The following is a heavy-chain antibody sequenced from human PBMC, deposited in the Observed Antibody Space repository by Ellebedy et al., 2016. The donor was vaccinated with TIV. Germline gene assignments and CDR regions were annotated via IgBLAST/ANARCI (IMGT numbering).Heavy chain of an antibody. CDR2: IGAYNGNT. CDR1: GYSLTSNG. Sequence: AASVKVSCKASGYSLTSNGISWVRQAPGQGLEWMGWIGAYNGNTNYAQKFQGRVTMTTDTSTSTVYMDLGSLRSDDTAVYYCARGLWFGELDVWGQGTTVTVSS. CDR3: ARGLWFGELDV. J-gene: IGHJ6*02. D-gene: IGHD3-10*01. V-gene: IGHV1-18*01.